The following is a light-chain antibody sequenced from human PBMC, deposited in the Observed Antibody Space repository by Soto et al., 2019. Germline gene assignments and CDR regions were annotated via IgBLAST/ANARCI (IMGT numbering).Light chain of an antibody. CDR3: QQYYSTPLT. CDR1: QDISNY. J-gene: IGKJ4*01. V-gene: IGKV4-1*01. CDR2: WAS. Sequence: DIQMTQSPSSLSASVGDSVTLTCQANQDISNYLAWYQQKPGQPPKLLIYWASTRESGVPDRFSGSGSGTDFTLTISSLQAEDVAVYYCQQYYSTPLTFGGGTKVDIK.